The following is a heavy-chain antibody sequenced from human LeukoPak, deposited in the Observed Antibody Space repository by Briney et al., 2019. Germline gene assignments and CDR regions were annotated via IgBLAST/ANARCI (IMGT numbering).Heavy chain of an antibody. J-gene: IGHJ4*02. D-gene: IGHD5-18*01. Sequence: ASVKVSCKVSGYTLTELSMHWVRQAPGKGLEGMGGFDPEDGETIYAQKFQGRVTMTEDTSTDTAYMELSSLRSEDTAVYYCAGSVGYSYGTDLYYWGQGTLVTVSS. CDR1: GYTLTELS. CDR2: FDPEDGET. V-gene: IGHV1-24*01. CDR3: AGSVGYSYGTDLYY.